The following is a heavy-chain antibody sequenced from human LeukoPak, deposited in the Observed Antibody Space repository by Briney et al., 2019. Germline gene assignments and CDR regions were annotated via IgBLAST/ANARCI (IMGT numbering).Heavy chain of an antibody. Sequence: GGSLRLSCAASGFTFSSYSMNWVRQAPGKGLEWVSSVSSSNYIYYADSVKGRFTISRDNADNSLYLQMNSLRAEDTAVYYCARGAYYSSSSPNYFDYWGQGTLVTASS. CDR3: ARGAYYSSSSPNYFDY. CDR1: GFTFSSYS. CDR2: VSSSNYI. V-gene: IGHV3-21*01. J-gene: IGHJ4*02. D-gene: IGHD6-13*01.